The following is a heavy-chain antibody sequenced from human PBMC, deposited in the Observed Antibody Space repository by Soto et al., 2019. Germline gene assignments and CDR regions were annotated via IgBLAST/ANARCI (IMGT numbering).Heavy chain of an antibody. CDR2: INPSGGST. CDR3: ARTIAVAGTWWYFDL. V-gene: IGHV1-46*03. D-gene: IGHD6-19*01. Sequence: QVQLVQSGAEVKKPGASGKVSCKASGYTFTSYYMHWVRQAPGQGLEWMGIINPSGGSTSYAQKFQGRVTMSSDTPTSRVYMEVSSVMSEDTAVYYCARTIAVAGTWWYFDLWGRGTLVTVSS. J-gene: IGHJ2*01. CDR1: GYTFTSYY.